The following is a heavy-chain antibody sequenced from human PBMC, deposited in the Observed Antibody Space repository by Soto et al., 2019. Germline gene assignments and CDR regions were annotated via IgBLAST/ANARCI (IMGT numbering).Heavy chain of an antibody. D-gene: IGHD3-22*01. CDR3: AHTYETSWRNFGY. CDR2: IYWDNDK. J-gene: IGHJ4*02. V-gene: IGHV2-5*02. CDR1: GFSLRTSGVG. Sequence: QITLKESGPTLVKPTQTLTLTCTFSGFSLRTSGVGVGWISQPPGKALEWLALIYWDNDKRYSPSRRSRLTITTDTSKNQVVLTVANVDPVDTATYYCAHTYETSWRNFGYWAQGILVTVSS.